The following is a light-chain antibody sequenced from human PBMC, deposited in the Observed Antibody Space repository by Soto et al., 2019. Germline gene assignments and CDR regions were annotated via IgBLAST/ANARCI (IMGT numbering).Light chain of an antibody. V-gene: IGKV1-5*03. J-gene: IGKJ4*01. CDR2: KAP. CDR1: QSISSW. CDR3: QQYNSYPLT. Sequence: DIQMTQSPSTLSASVGDRVTITCRASQSISSWLAWYQQKPGKAPKLLIYKAPSLESGVPSRCSGSGSATELTLTLSSLQPDDFATYYCQQYNSYPLTFGGGTKVELK.